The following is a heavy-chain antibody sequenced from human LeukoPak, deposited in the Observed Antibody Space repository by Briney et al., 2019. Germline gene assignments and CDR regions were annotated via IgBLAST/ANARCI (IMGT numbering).Heavy chain of an antibody. Sequence: GGSLRLSCAASGFTFSSYSMNWVRQAPGKGLEWVSAISSSSSYIYYADSVKGRFTISRDNAKNSLYLQMNSLRAEDTAVYYCAREAYDSSGLGYWGQGTLVTVSS. CDR2: ISSSSSYI. J-gene: IGHJ4*02. CDR3: AREAYDSSGLGY. CDR1: GFTFSSYS. D-gene: IGHD3-22*01. V-gene: IGHV3-21*01.